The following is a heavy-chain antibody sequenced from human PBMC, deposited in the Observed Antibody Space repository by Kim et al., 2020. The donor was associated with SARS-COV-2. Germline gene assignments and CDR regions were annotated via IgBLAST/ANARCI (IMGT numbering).Heavy chain of an antibody. CDR3: FGEVAAAVTWYRRGM. Sequence: GGSLRLSCAASGFTFSNAWLSWVRQAPGKGLEWVGRINSNTDGGTTDYAAPVIGRFTISRDDSKNTLYLQMNSLKTEDTAVYYAFGEVAAAVTWYRRGM. CDR2: INSNTDGGTT. D-gene: IGHD6-13*01. V-gene: IGHV3-15*01. J-gene: IGHJ6*01. CDR1: GFTFSNAW.